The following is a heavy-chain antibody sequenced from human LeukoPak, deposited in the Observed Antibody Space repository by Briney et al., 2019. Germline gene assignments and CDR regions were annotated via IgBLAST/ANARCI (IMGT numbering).Heavy chain of an antibody. J-gene: IGHJ6*03. CDR3: ARRLYGKYYGSGSYYPYYYYYYMDV. CDR1: GYTFTSYD. D-gene: IGHD3-10*01. CDR2: MNPNSGNT. V-gene: IGHV1-8*01. Sequence: ASVKVSCKASGYTFTSYDINWVRQATGQGLEGMGWMNPNSGNTGYAQKFQGRVIMTRNTSISTAYMELSSLRSEDTAVYYCARRLYGKYYGSGSYYPYYYYYYMDVWGKGTTVTISS.